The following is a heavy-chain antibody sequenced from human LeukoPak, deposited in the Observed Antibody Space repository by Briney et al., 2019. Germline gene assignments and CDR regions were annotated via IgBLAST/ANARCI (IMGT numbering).Heavy chain of an antibody. D-gene: IGHD6-13*01. CDR2: IDWDDDK. Sequence: ESGPTLVNPTQTLTLTCTFSGFSLSTSGMCVSWIRQPSGTALEWLARIDWDDDKYYSTSLKTRLTISKDTSKNQEVLTMTNMDPVDTATYYCARILIAAAGTIPLDYWGQGTLVTVSS. CDR1: GFSLSTSGMC. V-gene: IGHV2-70*11. J-gene: IGHJ4*02. CDR3: ARILIAAAGTIPLDY.